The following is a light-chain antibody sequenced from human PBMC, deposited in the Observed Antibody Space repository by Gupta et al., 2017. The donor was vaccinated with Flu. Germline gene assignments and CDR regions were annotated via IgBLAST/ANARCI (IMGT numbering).Light chain of an antibody. J-gene: IGKJ2*03. CDR2: WGS. V-gene: IGKV2-28*01. CDR1: QSLLHSNGYNY. CDR3: MQDLQTPYS. Sequence: DIVMTQSPLSLPVTPGEPASISCRSSQSLLHSNGYNYLDWYLQKPGQAPQLLIYWGSNRASGVPDRFSGSGSGTDFTLKISRVEAEDVGVYYCMQDLQTPYSFGQGTKVEIK.